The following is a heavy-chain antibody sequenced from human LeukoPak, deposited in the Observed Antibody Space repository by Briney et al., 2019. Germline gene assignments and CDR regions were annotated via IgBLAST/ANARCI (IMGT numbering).Heavy chain of an antibody. J-gene: IGHJ6*03. CDR2: VSGTGGPI. V-gene: IGHV3-48*03. CDR1: GFTFSSYE. CDR3: ARDSLNNSSSWYGWMGYYYYYCMDV. Sequence: GGSLRLSCAASGFTFSSYEMNWVRQAPGKGLEWVSYVSGTGGPIDYADSVKGRFTISRDNAKNSLYLQMNSLRAEDTAVYYCARDSLNNSSSWYGWMGYYYYYCMDVWGKGTTVTVSS. D-gene: IGHD6-13*01.